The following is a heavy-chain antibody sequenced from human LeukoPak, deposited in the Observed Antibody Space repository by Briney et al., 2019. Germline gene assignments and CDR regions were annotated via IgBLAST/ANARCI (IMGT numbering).Heavy chain of an antibody. V-gene: IGHV3-48*01. Sequence: PGGSLRLSCAASGFTFSSYSMNWVRQAPGKGLEWVSYISSSSSTIYYADSVKGRFTISRDNAKNSLYLQMNSLGAEDTAVYYCARETLGLEYYYDSSGYYAFDYWGQGTLVTVSS. D-gene: IGHD3-22*01. CDR3: ARETLGLEYYYDSSGYYAFDY. J-gene: IGHJ4*02. CDR1: GFTFSSYS. CDR2: ISSSSSTI.